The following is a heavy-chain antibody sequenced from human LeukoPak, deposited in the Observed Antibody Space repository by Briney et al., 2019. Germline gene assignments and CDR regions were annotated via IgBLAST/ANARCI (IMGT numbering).Heavy chain of an antibody. CDR1: GGSISGYY. Sequence: SETLSLTCTVSGGSISGYYWSWIRQPPGKGLEWIGHIYYSGSTNYNPSLKSRVTISVDTSKNQFSLKLSSVTAADTAVYYCARHTRTAFGEFPDYWGQGTLVTVSS. J-gene: IGHJ4*02. CDR2: IYYSGST. D-gene: IGHD3-10*01. CDR3: ARHTRTAFGEFPDY. V-gene: IGHV4-59*08.